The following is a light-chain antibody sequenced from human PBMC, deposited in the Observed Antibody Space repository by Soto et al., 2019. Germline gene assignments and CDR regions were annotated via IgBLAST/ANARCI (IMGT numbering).Light chain of an antibody. V-gene: IGKV1-39*01. J-gene: IGKJ3*01. CDR1: QTISSW. CDR2: APS. CDR3: QQSYDTPFT. Sequence: DIQMTQSPSTLSASVGDRVTITCRASQTISSWLAWYQQKPGKAPKLLIFAPSTLQSGVPARFSGSGSGTDFTLTISSLQPEDCATYYCQQSYDTPFTFGPGTKVDIK.